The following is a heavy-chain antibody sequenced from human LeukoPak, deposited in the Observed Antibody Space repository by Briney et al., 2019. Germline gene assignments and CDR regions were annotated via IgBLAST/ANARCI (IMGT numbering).Heavy chain of an antibody. CDR1: GFTFSNYA. CDR3: AKEGAATVYYFAH. J-gene: IGHJ4*02. Sequence: GGSLRLSCAASGFTFSNYAMNWVRQAPGKGLEWVSVISGSGGSTDYADSVKGRFTISRDNSKNTVYLQMNSMRAEDTAIYFCAKEGAATVYYFAHWGQGTLVTVSS. CDR2: ISGSGGST. V-gene: IGHV3-23*01. D-gene: IGHD6-25*01.